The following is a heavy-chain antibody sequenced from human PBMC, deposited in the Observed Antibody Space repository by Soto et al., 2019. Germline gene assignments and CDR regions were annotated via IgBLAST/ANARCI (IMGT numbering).Heavy chain of an antibody. CDR3: ARGRVTIFGVVIGPYYYYGMDV. CDR2: INHSGST. Sequence: SEALSLTCAVYGGSFSCYYWSWIGQAPGKGLEWIGEINHSGSTNYNPSLKSRVTISVDTSKNQFSLKLSSVTAADTAVYYCARGRVTIFGVVIGPYYYYGMDVWGQGTTVTVSS. CDR1: GGSFSCYY. V-gene: IGHV4-34*01. D-gene: IGHD3-3*01. J-gene: IGHJ6*02.